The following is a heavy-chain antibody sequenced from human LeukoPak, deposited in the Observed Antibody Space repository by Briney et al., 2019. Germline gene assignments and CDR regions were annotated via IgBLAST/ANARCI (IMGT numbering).Heavy chain of an antibody. CDR2: ISAYNGNT. CDR3: AREDHIELWLAQDYYYGMDV. D-gene: IGHD6-19*01. V-gene: IGHV1-18*01. CDR1: GYTFTSYG. Sequence: ASVKVSCKASGYTFTSYGISWVRQAPGQGLAWMGWISAYNGNTNYAQKLQGRVTMTTDKSTSTAYMELRSLISDDTAVYYCAREDHIELWLAQDYYYGMDVWGQGTTVTVSS. J-gene: IGHJ6*02.